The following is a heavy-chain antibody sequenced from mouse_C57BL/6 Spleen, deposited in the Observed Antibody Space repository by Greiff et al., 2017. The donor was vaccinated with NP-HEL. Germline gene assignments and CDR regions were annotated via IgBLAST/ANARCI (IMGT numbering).Heavy chain of an antibody. V-gene: IGHV5-4*03. Sequence: EVKLMESGGGLVKPGGSLKLSCAASGFTFSSYAMSWVRQTPEKRLEWVATISDGGSYTYYPDNVKGRFTISRDNAKNNLYLQMSHLKSEDTAMYYCARSYDYDRAYFDYWGQGTTLTVSS. CDR3: ARSYDYDRAYFDY. CDR2: ISDGGSYT. CDR1: GFTFSSYA. D-gene: IGHD2-4*01. J-gene: IGHJ2*01.